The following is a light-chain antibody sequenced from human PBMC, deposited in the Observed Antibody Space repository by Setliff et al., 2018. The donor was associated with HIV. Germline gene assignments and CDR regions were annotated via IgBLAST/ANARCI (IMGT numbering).Light chain of an antibody. Sequence: QSALAQPASVSGSPGQSITISCTGISSDVGNYNYVSWYQEHPGKAPKLRIYDVSKRPSGVSNRFSGSKSGNTASLTISGLQAEDEADYHCSSYTGRSTFVFGTGTKVTVL. J-gene: IGLJ1*01. CDR1: SSDVGNYNY. V-gene: IGLV2-14*01. CDR3: SSYTGRSTFV. CDR2: DVS.